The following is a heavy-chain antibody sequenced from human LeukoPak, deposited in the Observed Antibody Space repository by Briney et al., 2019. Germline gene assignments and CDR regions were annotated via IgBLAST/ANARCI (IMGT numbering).Heavy chain of an antibody. J-gene: IGHJ6*03. CDR2: IYTSGST. D-gene: IGHD1-26*01. CDR1: GFTFSSYA. Sequence: GSLRLSCAASGFTFSSYAMSWIRQPAGKGLEWIGRIYTSGSTNYNPSLKSRVTMSVDTSKNQFSLKLSSVTAADTAVYYCARGGGAYYYYYYMDVWGKGTTVTISS. V-gene: IGHV4-4*07. CDR3: ARGGGAYYYYYYMDV.